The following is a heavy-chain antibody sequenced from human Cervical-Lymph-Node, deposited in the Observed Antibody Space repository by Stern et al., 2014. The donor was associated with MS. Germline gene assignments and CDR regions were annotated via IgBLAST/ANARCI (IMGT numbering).Heavy chain of an antibody. J-gene: IGHJ6*02. V-gene: IGHV1-8*01. CDR2: MNPNNANT. CDR1: GYTFINYD. Sequence: VQLVQSGSEVRKPGASLKVSCQASGYTFINYDIFWVRQATGQGLEWMGWMNPNNANTGHAQKFQGRVTMTRNTSINTAYMELSSLRSDDTAVYYCVRGGFSYGYGLDAWGQGTAVTVSS. D-gene: IGHD5-18*01. CDR3: VRGGFSYGYGLDA.